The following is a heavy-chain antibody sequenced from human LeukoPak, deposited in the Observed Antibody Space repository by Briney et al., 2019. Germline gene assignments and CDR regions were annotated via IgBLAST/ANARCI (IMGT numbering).Heavy chain of an antibody. D-gene: IGHD3-22*01. CDR1: GGSISSSSYY. CDR2: IYTSGTT. CDR3: ASFYDSSGYDAFDI. V-gene: IGHV4-39*07. J-gene: IGHJ3*02. Sequence: SETLSLTCTVSGGSISSSSYYWGWIRQPPGKGLEWIGRIYTSGTTHYNPSLKSRVTMSVDTSKNQFSLKLSSVTAADTAVYYCASFYDSSGYDAFDIWGQGTMVTVS.